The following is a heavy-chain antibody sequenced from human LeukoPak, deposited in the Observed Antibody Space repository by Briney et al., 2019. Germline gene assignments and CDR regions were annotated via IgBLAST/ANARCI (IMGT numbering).Heavy chain of an antibody. D-gene: IGHD3-10*01. CDR3: ARDKLRYFDY. CDR2: INPKSGGT. Sequence: ASVKVSCKASGYTFTDYYMHWVRQAPGQGLEWMAWINPKSGGTNYAQPFQGRVTMTRDTSISTAYMELSRLRSDDTAMYYCARDKLRYFDYWGQGTLVTVFS. CDR1: GYTFTDYY. V-gene: IGHV1-2*02. J-gene: IGHJ4*02.